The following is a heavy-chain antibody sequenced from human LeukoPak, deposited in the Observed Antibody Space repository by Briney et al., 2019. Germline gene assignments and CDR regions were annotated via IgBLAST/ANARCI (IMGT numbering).Heavy chain of an antibody. J-gene: IGHJ6*03. D-gene: IGHD3-10*01. CDR3: AKAYGPLEIDYYMDV. V-gene: IGHV3-43*01. CDR2: ISWDGGST. CDR1: GFTFDDYT. Sequence: GGSLRLSCAASGFTFDDYTMHWVRQAPGKGLEWVSLISWDGGSTYYADSVKGRFTISRDNSKNSLYLQMNSLRTEDTALYYCAKAYGPLEIDYYMDVWGKGTTVTISS.